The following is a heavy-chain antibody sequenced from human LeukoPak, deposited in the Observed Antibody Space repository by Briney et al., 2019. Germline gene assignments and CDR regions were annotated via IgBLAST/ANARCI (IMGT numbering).Heavy chain of an antibody. J-gene: IGHJ4*02. V-gene: IGHV5-51*01. Sequence: GESLKISCKGLGYSFTRNWIAWVRQMPGKGLEWMGIIWPGDSDTKYSPSFQGQVTISADKSISTAYLQWSSLKASDTAMYYCASPALGGGSYIDFWGQGTRVTVSS. CDR1: GYSFTRNW. D-gene: IGHD1-26*01. CDR2: IWPGDSDT. CDR3: ASPALGGGSYIDF.